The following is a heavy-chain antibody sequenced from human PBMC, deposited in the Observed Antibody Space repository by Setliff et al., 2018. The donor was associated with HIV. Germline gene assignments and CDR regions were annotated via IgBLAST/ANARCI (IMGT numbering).Heavy chain of an antibody. Sequence: ASVKVSCKASGYTFTSYAMHWVRQAPGQRLEWMGWINAGNGNTKYSQKFQGRVTITRDISINTAYMELSSLRSQDTAVYYCARGKNIVVVPAAPNWFDPWGQGTLVTVSS. J-gene: IGHJ5*02. D-gene: IGHD2-2*01. CDR2: INAGNGNT. V-gene: IGHV1-3*01. CDR3: ARGKNIVVVPAAPNWFDP. CDR1: GYTFTSYA.